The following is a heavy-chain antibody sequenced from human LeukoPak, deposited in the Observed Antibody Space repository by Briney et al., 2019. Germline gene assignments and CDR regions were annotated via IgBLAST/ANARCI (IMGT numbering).Heavy chain of an antibody. CDR2: ISSSSSYI. CDR3: ARGLVWSSSGWFFDY. Sequence: PGGSLRLSCAASGFTFSSYSMNWVRQAPGKGLEWASSISSSSSYIYYADSVKGRFTISRDNAKNSLYLQMNSLRAEDTAVYYCARGLVWSSSGWFFDYWGQGTLVTVSS. V-gene: IGHV3-21*01. D-gene: IGHD6-19*01. J-gene: IGHJ4*02. CDR1: GFTFSSYS.